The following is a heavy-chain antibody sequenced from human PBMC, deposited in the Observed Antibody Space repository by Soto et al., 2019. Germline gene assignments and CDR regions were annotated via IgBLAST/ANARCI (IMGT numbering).Heavy chain of an antibody. D-gene: IGHD5-18*01. CDR3: ARDLRGYSPGYYYYGMDV. Sequence: GASVKVSCKASGYTFTSYDINWVRQATGQGLEWMGWMNPNSGNTGYAQKFQGRVTMTRNTSISTAYMELSSLRSEDTAVYYCARDLRGYSPGYYYYGMDVWGQGTTVTVSS. V-gene: IGHV1-8*01. CDR2: MNPNSGNT. CDR1: GYTFTSYD. J-gene: IGHJ6*02.